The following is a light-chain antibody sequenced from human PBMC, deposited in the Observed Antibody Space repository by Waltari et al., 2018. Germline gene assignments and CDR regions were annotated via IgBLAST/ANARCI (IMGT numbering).Light chain of an antibody. J-gene: IGLJ2*01. V-gene: IGLV1-40*01. CDR2: GNS. CDR3: QSYDSSLSGSV. Sequence: SGLTQPPSVSGAPGQRVTNPCTGSSSNLGEGYAVPWYQLLPGTAPKLLIYGNSNRPSGVPDRFSGSKSGTSASLAITGLQAEDEADYYCQSYDSSLSGSVFGGGTKLTVL. CDR1: SSNLGEGYA.